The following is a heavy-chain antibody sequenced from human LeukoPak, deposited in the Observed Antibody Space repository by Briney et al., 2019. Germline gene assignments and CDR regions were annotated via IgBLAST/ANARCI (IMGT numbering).Heavy chain of an antibody. V-gene: IGHV3-7*01. J-gene: IGHJ3*02. CDR2: IKQDGSEK. CDR1: GFTFSSYA. D-gene: IGHD1-1*01. CDR3: AREGNWNAARFDAFDI. Sequence: GGSLRLSCAASGFTFSSYAMSWVRQAPGKGLEWVANIKQDGSEKYYVDSVKGRFTISRDNAKNSLYLQMNSLRAEDTAVYYCAREGNWNAARFDAFDIWGQGTMVTVSS.